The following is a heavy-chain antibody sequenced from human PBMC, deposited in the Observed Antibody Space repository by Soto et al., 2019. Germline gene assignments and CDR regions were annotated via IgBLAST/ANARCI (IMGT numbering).Heavy chain of an antibody. Sequence: QVQLVQSGAEVKKPGSSVKVSCKASGGTFSSYAISWVRQAPGQGLEWMGGIIPIFGTANYAQKFQGRVTITADESTSTAYMELSSLRSEDTAVYYCARGYYDFWSGTYYYYGMDVWDQGTTVTVSS. J-gene: IGHJ6*02. CDR2: IIPIFGTA. V-gene: IGHV1-69*01. CDR1: GGTFSSYA. D-gene: IGHD3-3*01. CDR3: ARGYYDFWSGTYYYYGMDV.